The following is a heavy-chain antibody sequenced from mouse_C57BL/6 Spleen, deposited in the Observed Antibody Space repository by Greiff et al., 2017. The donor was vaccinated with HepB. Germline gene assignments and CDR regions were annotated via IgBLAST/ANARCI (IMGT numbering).Heavy chain of an antibody. V-gene: IGHV5-6*01. Sequence: EVNVVESGGDLVKPGGSLKLSCAASGFTFSSYGMSWVRQTPDKRLEWVATISSGGSYTYYPDSVKGRFTISRDNAKNTLYLQMSSLKSEDTAMYYCARHPYYGSEGFAYWGQGTLVTVSA. CDR2: ISSGGSYT. CDR3: ARHPYYGSEGFAY. D-gene: IGHD1-1*01. CDR1: GFTFSSYG. J-gene: IGHJ3*01.